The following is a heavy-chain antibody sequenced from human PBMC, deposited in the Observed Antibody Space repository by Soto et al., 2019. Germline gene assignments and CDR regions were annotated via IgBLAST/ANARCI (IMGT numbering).Heavy chain of an antibody. Sequence: GGSLRLSCAASGFTFSDHYMDWVRQAPGKGLEWVARSRNKANSYTAEYAASVKGRFTISRDDSKNSLYLQMNSLKTEDTAVYYCARDSDPPPSPMDGWGKGTTVTVSS. CDR3: ARDSDPPPSPMDG. V-gene: IGHV3-72*01. CDR2: SRNKANSYTA. CDR1: GFTFSDHY. J-gene: IGHJ6*03.